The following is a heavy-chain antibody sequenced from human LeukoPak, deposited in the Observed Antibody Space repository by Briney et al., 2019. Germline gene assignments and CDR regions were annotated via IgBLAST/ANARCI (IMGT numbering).Heavy chain of an antibody. D-gene: IGHD3-3*01. J-gene: IGHJ6*03. CDR1: GYTFTSYD. V-gene: IGHV1-8*03. CDR3: ARGDKNYDFWTTIYYMDV. Sequence: ASVKVSCKASGYTFTSYDINWVRQATGQGLEWMGWMNPNSGNTGYAQKFQGRVTITRNTSISTAYMELSSLRSEDTAVYYCARGDKNYDFWTTIYYMDVWGKGTTVTVSS. CDR2: MNPNSGNT.